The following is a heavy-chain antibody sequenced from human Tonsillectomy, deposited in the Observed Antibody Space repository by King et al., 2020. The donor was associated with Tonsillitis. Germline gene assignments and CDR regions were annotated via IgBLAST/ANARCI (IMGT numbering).Heavy chain of an antibody. CDR3: AIGVTAGFGVVLAYGMDV. CDR1: GFTFDDYA. Sequence: VQLVESGGGLVQPGRSLRLSCAASGFTFDDYAMHWVRQAPGKGLEWVSGISWNSGSIGYADSVKGRFTISRDNAKNSLYLQMNSLRAEDTALYYCAIGVTAGFGVVLAYGMDVWGQGTTVTVSS. J-gene: IGHJ6*02. CDR2: ISWNSGSI. V-gene: IGHV3-9*01. D-gene: IGHD3-3*01.